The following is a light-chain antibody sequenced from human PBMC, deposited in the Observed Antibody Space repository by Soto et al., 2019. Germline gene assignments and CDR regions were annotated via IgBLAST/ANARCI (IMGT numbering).Light chain of an antibody. CDR1: SSDVGGYNY. V-gene: IGLV2-14*03. Sequence: ALTQPASVSGSPGQSITISCTGTSSDVGGYNYVSWYQHHPGKAPKLLIYDVSNRPSGVSNRFSGSKSDNTASLTISGLQPEDEADYYCSSYTTSNTRQIVFGTGTKVTVL. CDR3: SSYTTSNTRQIV. J-gene: IGLJ1*01. CDR2: DVS.